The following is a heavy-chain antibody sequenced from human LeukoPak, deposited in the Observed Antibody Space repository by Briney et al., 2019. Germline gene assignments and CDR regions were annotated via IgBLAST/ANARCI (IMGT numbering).Heavy chain of an antibody. D-gene: IGHD5-18*01. CDR3: AKARTRGYSYGSFDY. V-gene: IGHV3-30*02. CDR2: IRYDGSNK. J-gene: IGHJ4*02. CDR1: GFTFNYYA. Sequence: GGSLRVSCAASGFTFNYYAMHWVGQAPGKGLDWVTFIRYDGSNKYYADSVKGRFTISRDNPKNTLYLQMNSLRTEDTAVYYCAKARTRGYSYGSFDYWGQGTLVTVSS.